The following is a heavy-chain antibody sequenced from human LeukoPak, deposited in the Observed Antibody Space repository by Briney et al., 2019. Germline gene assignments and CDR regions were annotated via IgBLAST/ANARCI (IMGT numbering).Heavy chain of an antibody. Sequence: PSETLSLTCTVSGGSISNSYGNWIRQSPGKGLEWIGYIHSSGSTDYNPSLKSRVTISIDTSKNEFSLKLSSMTAADTAVYYCTTRSTFDDYDSFYYMDVWGKGTTVTVSS. V-gene: IGHV4-4*09. J-gene: IGHJ6*03. CDR3: TTRSTFDDYDSFYYMDV. D-gene: IGHD2-2*01. CDR2: IHSSGST. CDR1: GGSISNSY.